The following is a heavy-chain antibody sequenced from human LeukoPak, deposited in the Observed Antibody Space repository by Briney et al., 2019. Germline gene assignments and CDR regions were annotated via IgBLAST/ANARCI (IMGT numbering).Heavy chain of an antibody. CDR3: ARVRTTVTNYYYYGMDV. Sequence: ASVKVSCKASGYTFTGYYMYWVRQAPGQGLEWMGWINPNSGGTNYAQKFQGRVTMTRDTSISTAYMELSRLRSDDTAVYYCARVRTTVTNYYYYGMDVWGQGTTVTVSS. J-gene: IGHJ6*02. V-gene: IGHV1-2*02. CDR2: INPNSGGT. CDR1: GYTFTGYY. D-gene: IGHD4-17*01.